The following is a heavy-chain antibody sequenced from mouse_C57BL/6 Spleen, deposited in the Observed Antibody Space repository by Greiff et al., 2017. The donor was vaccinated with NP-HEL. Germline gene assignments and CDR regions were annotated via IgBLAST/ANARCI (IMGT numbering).Heavy chain of an antibody. CDR3: ARQFYYLDY. CDR2: IYPGSGNT. CDR1: GYTFTDYY. J-gene: IGHJ2*01. Sequence: VQLQQSGAELVRPGASVKLSCKASGYTFTDYYINWVKQRPGQGLEWIARIYPGSGNTYYNEKFKGKATMTAEKSSSTAYMQLSSLPPADSAVYFCARQFYYLDYWGQGTTLTVSS. V-gene: IGHV1-76*01.